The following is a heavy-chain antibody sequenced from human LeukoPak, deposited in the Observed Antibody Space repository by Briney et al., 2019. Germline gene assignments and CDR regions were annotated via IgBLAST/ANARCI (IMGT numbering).Heavy chain of an antibody. Sequence: ASVKVSCKASGYTFTSYGISWVRQSPGQGLEWMGGIIPIFGTANYAQKFQGRVTITADESTSTAYMELSSLRSEDTAVYYCARDGAYSGYDLHWFDPWGQGTLVTVSS. CDR2: IIPIFGTA. CDR1: GYTFTSYG. V-gene: IGHV1-69*13. J-gene: IGHJ5*02. CDR3: ARDGAYSGYDLHWFDP. D-gene: IGHD5-12*01.